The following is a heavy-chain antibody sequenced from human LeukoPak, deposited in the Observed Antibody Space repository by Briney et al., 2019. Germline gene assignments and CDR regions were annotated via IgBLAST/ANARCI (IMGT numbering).Heavy chain of an antibody. J-gene: IGHJ5*02. CDR2: IYYSGST. Sequence: SETLSLTCTVSGGSISSYYWGWIRRPPGKGLEWIGSIYYSGSTYYNPSLKSRVTISVDTSKNQFSLKLSSVTAADTAVYYCARQPRGSHYAYNWFDPWGQGTLVTVSS. D-gene: IGHD1-26*01. V-gene: IGHV4-39*01. CDR3: ARQPRGSHYAYNWFDP. CDR1: GGSISSYY.